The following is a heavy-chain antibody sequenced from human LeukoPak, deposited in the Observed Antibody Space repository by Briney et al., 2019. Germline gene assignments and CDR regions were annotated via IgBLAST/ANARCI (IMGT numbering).Heavy chain of an antibody. CDR3: RGFGELLNVDY. CDR2: MYSSGST. CDR1: GGSISITSYY. D-gene: IGHD3-10*01. V-gene: IGHV4-39*01. Sequence: PSETLSLTCTVSGGSISITSYYWGWIRQPPGKGLEWIGSMYSSGSTYYNPSLKSRVTISVDTSKNQFSLKLSSVTAADTAVYARRGFGELLNVDYWGQGTLVTVSS. J-gene: IGHJ4*02.